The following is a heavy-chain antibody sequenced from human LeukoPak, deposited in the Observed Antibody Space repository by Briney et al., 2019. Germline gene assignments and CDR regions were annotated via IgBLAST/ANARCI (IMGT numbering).Heavy chain of an antibody. CDR3: ARPPLGYCGSTSCSYHI. Sequence: GESLKISCKGSGYSFTSYWIGWVRQMPGKGLELMGIIYPGDSDTRYSPSFQGPLTISPDKSTSNAYLQTSSLKASDTAMYYCARPPLGYCGSTSCSYHIWGHGTMVTVSS. CDR1: GYSFTSYW. V-gene: IGHV5-51*01. D-gene: IGHD2-2*01. CDR2: IYPGDSDT. J-gene: IGHJ3*02.